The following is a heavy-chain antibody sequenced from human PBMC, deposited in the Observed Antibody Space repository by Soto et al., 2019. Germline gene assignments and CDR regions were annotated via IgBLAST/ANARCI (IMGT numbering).Heavy chain of an antibody. CDR3: YGLPAAIPY. V-gene: IGHV3-64D*06. CDR2: ISSNGGST. CDR1: VFTFISYA. J-gene: IGHJ4*02. D-gene: IGHD2-2*01. Sequence: GWSLRLSCSASVFTFISYAMHWVRQAPGKGLEYVSAISSNGGSTYYADSVKGRFTISRDNSKNTLYLQMSSLRAEDTAVYYCYGLPAAIPYWGQGTLVTVSS.